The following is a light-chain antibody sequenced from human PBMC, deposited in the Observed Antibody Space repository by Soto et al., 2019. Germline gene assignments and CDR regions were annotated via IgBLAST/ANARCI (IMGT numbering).Light chain of an antibody. CDR1: ESVSNF. CDR3: QQRSSGPT. CDR2: DAS. J-gene: IGKJ4*01. V-gene: IGKV3-11*01. Sequence: EIVLTQSPATLSLSPGERAILSCRASESVSNFLAWYQQKPGQSPRLLIYDASNRATGIPARFSGSGSGTDFTLTISRLEPEDFAVYYCQQRSSGPTFGVGTKVES.